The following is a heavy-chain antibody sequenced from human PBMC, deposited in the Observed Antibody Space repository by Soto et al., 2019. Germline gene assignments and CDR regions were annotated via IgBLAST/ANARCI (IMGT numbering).Heavy chain of an antibody. CDR1: GYTFTSYD. Sequence: GASVKVSCKASGYTFTSYDINWVRQATGQGLEWMGWLNPNSGNTGYAQKFQGRVTMTRNTSISTAYMELSSLRSEDTAVYYCARVLSLYSSGWYKGNNWFDPWGQGTLVTVSS. V-gene: IGHV1-8*01. CDR2: LNPNSGNT. J-gene: IGHJ5*02. CDR3: ARVLSLYSSGWYKGNNWFDP. D-gene: IGHD6-19*01.